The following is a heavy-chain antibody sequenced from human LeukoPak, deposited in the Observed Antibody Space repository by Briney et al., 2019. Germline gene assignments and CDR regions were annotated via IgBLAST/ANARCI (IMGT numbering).Heavy chain of an antibody. CDR3: ARAVRGYSYAYLPF. CDR2: ISAYDGNT. V-gene: IGHV1-18*01. Sequence: ASVKVSCKSSGYTFSNYGIIWVRQAPGQGLEWMGWISAYDGNTNYAQKLQGRVTMTTDTSASTAYMELRSLRSDDTAVYYCARAVRGYSYAYLPFWGQGSLVTVSS. D-gene: IGHD5-18*01. CDR1: GYTFSNYG. J-gene: IGHJ4*02.